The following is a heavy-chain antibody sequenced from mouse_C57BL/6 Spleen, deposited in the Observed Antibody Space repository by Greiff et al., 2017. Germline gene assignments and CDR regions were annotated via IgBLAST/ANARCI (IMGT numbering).Heavy chain of an antibody. CDR1: GFTFSDYG. Sequence: EVKLVESGGGLVKPGGSLKLSCAASGFTFSDYGMHWVRQAPEKGLEWVAYISSGSSTIYYADTVKGRFTISRDNAKNTLFLQMTSLRSEDTAMYYCARQWPRGYMDYWGQGTSVTVSS. J-gene: IGHJ4*01. CDR2: ISSGSSTI. V-gene: IGHV5-17*01. CDR3: ARQWPRGYMDY.